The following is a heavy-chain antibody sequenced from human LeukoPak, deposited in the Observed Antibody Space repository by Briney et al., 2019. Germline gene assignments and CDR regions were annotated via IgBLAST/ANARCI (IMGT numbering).Heavy chain of an antibody. J-gene: IGHJ4*02. V-gene: IGHV3-30*02. D-gene: IGHD3-10*01. CDR1: GFTFSSYG. CDR2: IRYDASNE. Sequence: HPGGSLRLSCAASGFTFSSYGMHWVRQAPGKGLEWVAFIRYDASNEFYGDSVKGRFTISRDNSKNTLYLQMNRLRAEDTAVYYCAKDLYGSGSYEIRLFDYWGQGTLVTVSS. CDR3: AKDLYGSGSYEIRLFDY.